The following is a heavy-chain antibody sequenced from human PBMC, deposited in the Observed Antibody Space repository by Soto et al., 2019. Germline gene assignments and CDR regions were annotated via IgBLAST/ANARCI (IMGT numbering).Heavy chain of an antibody. D-gene: IGHD5-12*01. CDR2: IIPILGIA. Sequence: SLKVSCKASGGTFSSYTISWVRQAPGQGLEWMGRIIPILGIANYAQKFQGRVTITADKSTSTAYMELSSLRSEDTAVYYFATDPDSSLVLRLLYYFDYSGQGTLVTVSS. CDR1: GGTFSSYT. CDR3: ATDPDSSLVLRLLYYFDY. V-gene: IGHV1-69*04. J-gene: IGHJ4*02.